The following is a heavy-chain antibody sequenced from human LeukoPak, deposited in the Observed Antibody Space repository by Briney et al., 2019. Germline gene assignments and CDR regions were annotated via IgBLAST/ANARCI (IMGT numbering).Heavy chain of an antibody. CDR3: ARGGILVQGVTILYGMDV. Sequence: ASVKVSCKTSGYSFSTFDINWVRQATGQGLEWMGWMNPNNGNTNYEQKFQGRLTMTRDTSISTAYMELSSLRSEDTAVYYCARGGILVQGVTILYGMDVWGQGTTVTVSS. J-gene: IGHJ6*02. CDR1: GYSFSTFD. CDR2: MNPNNGNT. D-gene: IGHD3-10*01. V-gene: IGHV1-8*01.